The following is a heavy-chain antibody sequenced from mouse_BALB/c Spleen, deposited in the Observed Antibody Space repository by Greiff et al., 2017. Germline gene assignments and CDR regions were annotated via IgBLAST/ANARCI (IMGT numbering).Heavy chain of an antibody. J-gene: IGHJ3*01. CDR1: GFTFNTYA. Sequence: DVKLVESGGGLVQPKGSLKLSCAASGFTFNTYAMNWVRQAPGKGLEWVARIRSKSNNYATYYADSVKDRFTISRDDSQSMLYLQMNNLKTEDTAMYYCVRHDYDATSLFAYWGQGTLVTVSA. CDR3: VRHDYDATSLFAY. V-gene: IGHV10-1*02. CDR2: IRSKSNNYAT. D-gene: IGHD2-4*01.